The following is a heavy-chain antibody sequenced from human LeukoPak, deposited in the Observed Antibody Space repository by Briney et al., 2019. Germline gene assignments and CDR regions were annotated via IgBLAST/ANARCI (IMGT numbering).Heavy chain of an antibody. Sequence: GGSLRLSCAASGFTFDDYAMHWVRQAPGKGLEWVSGISWNSGSIGYADSVKGRFAISRDNAKNSLYLQMNSLRAEDTALYYCAKAAGYSLGYYYMDVWGKGTTVTISS. CDR2: ISWNSGSI. CDR3: AKAAGYSLGYYYMDV. D-gene: IGHD5-18*01. J-gene: IGHJ6*03. CDR1: GFTFDDYA. V-gene: IGHV3-9*01.